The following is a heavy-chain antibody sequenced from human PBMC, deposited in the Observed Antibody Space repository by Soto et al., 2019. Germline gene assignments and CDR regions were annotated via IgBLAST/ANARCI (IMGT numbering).Heavy chain of an antibody. J-gene: IGHJ4*02. CDR2: IKQDGSEK. V-gene: IGHV3-7*01. D-gene: IGHD1-26*01. CDR3: ARGGGEWELLRDY. CDR1: GFTFSSYW. Sequence: EVQLVESGGGLVQPGGSLRLSCAASGFTFSSYWMSWVRQAPGKGLEWVANIKQDGSEKYYVDSVKGRFTISRDNAKNSLYLKMNSLRAEDTAVYYCARGGGEWELLRDYWGQGTLVTVSS.